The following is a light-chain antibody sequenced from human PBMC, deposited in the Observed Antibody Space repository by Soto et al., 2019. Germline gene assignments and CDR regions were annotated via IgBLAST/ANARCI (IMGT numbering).Light chain of an antibody. CDR1: SSDVGAYIY. V-gene: IGLV2-11*01. Sequence: QSALTQPRSVSGSPGQSVTISCTGTSSDVGAYIYVSWYQQHPGKAPKVMIYDVTKRPSGVPDRFSGSKSGNTASLTISGLQAEDEADYYCQSYDSSLSGWLFGGGTKLTVL. CDR2: DVT. CDR3: QSYDSSLSGWL. J-gene: IGLJ3*02.